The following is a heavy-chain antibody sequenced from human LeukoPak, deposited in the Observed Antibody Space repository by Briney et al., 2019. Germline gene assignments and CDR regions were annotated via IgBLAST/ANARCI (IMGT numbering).Heavy chain of an antibody. D-gene: IGHD5-24*01. CDR2: IYPGDSDT. CDR3: ARRRDGYNYVGTDY. CDR1: GYNFTNYW. Sequence: GESLKISCKGFGYNFTNYWIGWVRQMPGKGLEWMGIIYPGDSDTTYSPSFQGQVTISADKSISTAYLQWSSLKASDTAMYYCARRRDGYNYVGTDYWGQGTLVTVSS. J-gene: IGHJ4*02. V-gene: IGHV5-51*01.